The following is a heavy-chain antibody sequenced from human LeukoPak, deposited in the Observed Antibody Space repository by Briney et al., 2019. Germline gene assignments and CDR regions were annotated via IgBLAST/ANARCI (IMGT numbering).Heavy chain of an antibody. CDR3: ASSDAFDI. J-gene: IGHJ3*02. CDR1: GGTFSSYA. Sequence: SVKVSCKASGGTFSSYAISWVRQAPGQVLEWMGRIIPILGIANYAQKFQGRVTITADKSTSTAYMELSSLRSEDTAVYYCASSDAFDIWGQGTMVTVSS. CDR2: IIPILGIA. V-gene: IGHV1-69*04.